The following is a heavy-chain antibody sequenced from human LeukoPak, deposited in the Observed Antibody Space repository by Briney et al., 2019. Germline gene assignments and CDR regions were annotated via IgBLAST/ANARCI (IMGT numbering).Heavy chain of an antibody. J-gene: IGHJ4*02. Sequence: ASVKVSCKASGYTFTSYDINWVRQATGQGLEWMGWMNPDSGNTGYAQKFQGRVTMTRNTSISTAYMELSSLRSEDTAVYYCARVLGRYSSGWYYYFDYWGQGTLVTVSS. D-gene: IGHD6-19*01. V-gene: IGHV1-8*01. CDR1: GYTFTSYD. CDR3: ARVLGRYSSGWYYYFDY. CDR2: MNPDSGNT.